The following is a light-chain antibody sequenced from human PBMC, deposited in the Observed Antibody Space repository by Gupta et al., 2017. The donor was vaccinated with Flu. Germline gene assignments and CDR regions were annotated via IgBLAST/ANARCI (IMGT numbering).Light chain of an antibody. V-gene: IGLV2-14*01. CDR2: GVS. CDR3: SSYTSTTTFYV. CDR1: SSDVGNSDY. Sequence: QSALTHPASVSGSPGHSITISCTGTSSDVGNSDYVSWYQQDPGKAPKLLIYGVSNRPSGVSSRFSGSKSGNTASLTISGLQAEDETEYYCSSYTSTTTFYVFGTGTKVTVL. J-gene: IGLJ1*01.